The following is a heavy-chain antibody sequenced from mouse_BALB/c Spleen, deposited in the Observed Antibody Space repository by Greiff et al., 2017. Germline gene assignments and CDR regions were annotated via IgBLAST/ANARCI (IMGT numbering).Heavy chain of an antibody. CDR2: ISSGGST. CDR3: ATLRRFYAMDY. V-gene: IGHV5-6-5*01. D-gene: IGHD2-12*01. J-gene: IGHJ4*01. Sequence: EVQRVESGGGLVKPGGSLKLSCAASGFTFSSYAMSWVRQTPEKRLEWVASISSGGSTYYPDSVKGRFTISRDNAKNNLYLQMSSLKSEDTAMYYCATLRRFYAMDYWGQGTSVTVSS. CDR1: GFTFSSYA.